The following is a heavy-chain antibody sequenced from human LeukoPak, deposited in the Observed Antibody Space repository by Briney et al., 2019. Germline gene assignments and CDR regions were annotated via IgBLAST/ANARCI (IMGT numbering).Heavy chain of an antibody. V-gene: IGHV4-34*01. CDR3: ASAPRIFGVALDY. CDR1: GGSFSDYY. D-gene: IGHD3-3*02. CDR2: INHSGST. J-gene: IGHJ4*02. Sequence: SETLSLTCAVHGGSFSDYYWNCIRQPPGKGLEWIGEINHSGSTNYNPSLKSRVTISVDTSKNQFSPKLSSVTAADTAVYYCASAPRIFGVALDYWGQGTLVTVSS.